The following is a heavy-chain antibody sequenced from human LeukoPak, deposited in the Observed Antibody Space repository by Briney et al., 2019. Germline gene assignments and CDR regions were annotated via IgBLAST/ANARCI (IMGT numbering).Heavy chain of an antibody. J-gene: IGHJ4*02. V-gene: IGHV4-59*01. D-gene: IGHD2-21*02. CDR3: ARSGSKVMTAINF. CDR1: GGSISNYY. CDR2: IYYSGST. Sequence: PSETLSLTCTVSGGSISNYYWSWIRQPPGKGLEWIGYIYYSGSTNYNPSFKSRVTISVDTSNNQFSLKLSSVTAADTAVYYCARSGSKVMTAINFWGQGTLVTVSS.